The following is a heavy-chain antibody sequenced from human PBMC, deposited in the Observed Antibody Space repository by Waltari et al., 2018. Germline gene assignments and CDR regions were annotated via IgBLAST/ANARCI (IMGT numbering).Heavy chain of an antibody. CDR1: GGSFSGYY. CDR2: INHSGST. Sequence: QVQLQQWGAGLLKPSETLSLTCAVYGGSFSGYYWSWIRQPPGKGLEWIGEINHSGSTNYNPSLKSRVTISVDTSKNQFSLKLSSVTAADTAVYYCARGRMNGLLWSNPPDYWGQGTLVTVSS. V-gene: IGHV4-34*01. J-gene: IGHJ4*02. CDR3: ARGRMNGLLWSNPPDY. D-gene: IGHD4-17*01.